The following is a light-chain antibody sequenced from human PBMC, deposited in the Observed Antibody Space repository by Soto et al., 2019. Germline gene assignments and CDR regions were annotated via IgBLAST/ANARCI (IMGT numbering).Light chain of an antibody. CDR2: EVS. J-gene: IGLJ1*01. Sequence: RPGSECRSPWSSFHIPCTGTNSDVGSYNLVSWYQQHPGKAPKLMIYEVSKRPSGVSNRFSGSKSGNTASLTISGLQAEDEADYYCCSYAGSTSPSSVYRTGTKLTVL. CDR3: CSYAGSTSPSSV. CDR1: NSDVGSYNL. V-gene: IGLV2-23*02.